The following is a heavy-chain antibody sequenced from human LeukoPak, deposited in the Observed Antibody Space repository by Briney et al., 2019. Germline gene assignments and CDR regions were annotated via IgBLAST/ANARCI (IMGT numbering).Heavy chain of an antibody. J-gene: IGHJ4*02. CDR3: ARGLCSSTSCYLYYFDY. CDR2: IDPSDSYT. CDR1: GYSFTGYW. Sequence: GESLKISCKGSGYSFTGYWISWVRQMPGKGLEWMGRIDPSDSYTNYSPSFQGHVTISADKSISTAYLQWSSLKASDTAMYYCARGLCSSTSCYLYYFDYWGQGTLVTVSS. V-gene: IGHV5-10-1*01. D-gene: IGHD2-2*01.